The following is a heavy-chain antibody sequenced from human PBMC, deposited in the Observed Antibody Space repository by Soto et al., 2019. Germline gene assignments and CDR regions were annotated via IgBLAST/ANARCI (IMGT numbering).Heavy chain of an antibody. CDR1: GFTFSDYY. CDR3: ARVHYGACFDY. CDR2: ISSSNDYT. D-gene: IGHD3-10*01. Sequence: GGSLRLSCAVTGFTFSDYYMSWIRLAPGKGLESVSYISSSNDYTNYADSVKGRFTISRDNAKNSLYLQMNSLRAEDTAVYYCARVHYGACFDYWGQGALVTRLL. V-gene: IGHV3-11*06. J-gene: IGHJ4*02.